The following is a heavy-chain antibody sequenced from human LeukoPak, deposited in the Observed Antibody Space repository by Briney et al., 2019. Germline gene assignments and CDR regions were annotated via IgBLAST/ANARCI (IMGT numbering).Heavy chain of an antibody. D-gene: IGHD3-22*01. V-gene: IGHV1-8*01. Sequence: ASVKVSCKASGYTFTSYDINWVRQATGQGLEWMGWMNPNSGNTGYAQKFQGRGTMTRNTSISTAYMELSSLRSEDTAVYYCARFFADYYDSSGYYYAPYYYYGMDVWGQGTTVTVSS. CDR2: MNPNSGNT. CDR3: ARFFADYYDSSGYYYAPYYYYGMDV. CDR1: GYTFTSYD. J-gene: IGHJ6*02.